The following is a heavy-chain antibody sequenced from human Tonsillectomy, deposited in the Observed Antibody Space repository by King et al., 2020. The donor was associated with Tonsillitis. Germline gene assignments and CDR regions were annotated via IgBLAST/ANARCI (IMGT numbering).Heavy chain of an antibody. CDR1: GDTFTGHF. D-gene: IGHD3-22*01. CDR3: ATNAKASDSSAYRDFRH. J-gene: IGHJ1*01. V-gene: IGHV1-2*02. CDR2: INPNSGDT. Sequence: QLVQSGAELRKPGASATVSCRTSGDTFTGHFVHWVRQAPGQGLEWRGWINPNSGDTNCAQNFQGRVTLSGDVSSTTAYMGLSSLRPDDTAVYYCATNAKASDSSAYRDFRHWGQGTLVTVSS.